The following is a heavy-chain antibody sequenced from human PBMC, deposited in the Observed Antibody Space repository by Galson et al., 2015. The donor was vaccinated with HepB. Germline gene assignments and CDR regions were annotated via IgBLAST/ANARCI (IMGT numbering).Heavy chain of an antibody. CDR3: ARVKRGEWYSFYYYGMDV. V-gene: IGHV3-7*05. CDR2: IKEDGSEK. CDR1: EFILSMYW. Sequence: SLRLSCAASEFILSMYWMNWVRQAPGKGLEWVANIKEDGSEKNYVDSVKGRFTISRDNAKNSLYLQMNSLRAEATAIYYCARVKRGEWYSFYYYGMDVWGQGTTVTVSS. D-gene: IGHD3-10*01. J-gene: IGHJ6*02.